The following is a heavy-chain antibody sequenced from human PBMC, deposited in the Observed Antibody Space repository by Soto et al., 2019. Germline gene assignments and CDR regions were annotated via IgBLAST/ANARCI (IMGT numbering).Heavy chain of an antibody. CDR1: GFTFSSYA. CDR2: ISGSGGST. Sequence: PGGSLRLSCAASGFTFSSYAMSWVRQAPGKGLEWVSAISGSGGSTYYADSVKGRFTISRDNSKNTLYLQMNSLRAEDTAVYYCAKARVYCGGDCRYYYYGMDVWGQGTTVTVSS. D-gene: IGHD2-21*02. CDR3: AKARVYCGGDCRYYYYGMDV. V-gene: IGHV3-23*01. J-gene: IGHJ6*02.